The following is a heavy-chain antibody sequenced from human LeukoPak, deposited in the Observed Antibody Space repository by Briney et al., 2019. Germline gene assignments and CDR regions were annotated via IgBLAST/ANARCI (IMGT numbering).Heavy chain of an antibody. CDR1: GFTFSDYY. CDR2: ISSSSSYI. Sequence: GGSLRLSCAASGFTFSDYYMSWIRQAPGKGLEWVSSISSSSSYIYYADSVKGRFTISRDNAKNSLYLQMNSLRAEDTAVYYCARGRAAMALNTPIDYWGQGTLVTVSS. D-gene: IGHD5-18*01. V-gene: IGHV3-11*06. CDR3: ARGRAAMALNTPIDY. J-gene: IGHJ4*02.